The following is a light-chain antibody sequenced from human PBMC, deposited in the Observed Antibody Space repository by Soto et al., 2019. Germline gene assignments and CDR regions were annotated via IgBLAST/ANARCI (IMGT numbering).Light chain of an antibody. CDR1: QSISSW. CDR3: QQYKSYFLT. CDR2: KAS. V-gene: IGKV1-5*03. Sequence: DIQMTQSPSTLSASVGDRVTITCRASQSISSWLAWYQQKPGKAPKVLIYKASSLEGGVPSRFSGSGSGTEFTLTISSLQPDDFATYYCQQYKSYFLTFGGGTKVDIK. J-gene: IGKJ4*01.